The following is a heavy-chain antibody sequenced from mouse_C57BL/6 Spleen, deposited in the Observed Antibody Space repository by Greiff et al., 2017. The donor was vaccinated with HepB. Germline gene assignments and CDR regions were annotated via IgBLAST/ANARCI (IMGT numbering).Heavy chain of an antibody. CDR1: GFNIKDYY. V-gene: IGHV14-2*01. D-gene: IGHD1-1*01. J-gene: IGHJ4*01. CDR3: ARDRTLREVYAMDD. CDR2: IDPEDGET. Sequence: EVKLVESGAELVKPGASVKLSCTASGFNIKDYYMHWVKQRTEQGLEWIGRIDPEDGETKYAPKFQGKATITADTSSNTAYLQLSSLTSEDTAVYYCARDRTLREVYAMDDWGQGTSVTGYS.